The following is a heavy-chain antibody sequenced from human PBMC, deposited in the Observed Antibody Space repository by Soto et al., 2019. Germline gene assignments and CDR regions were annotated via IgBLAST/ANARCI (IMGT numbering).Heavy chain of an antibody. CDR2: INKNGFTI. CDR1: EFTFSSYA. J-gene: IGHJ4*02. Sequence: GGSLRLSCAASEFTFSSYAMSWVRQAPGKGLEWISFINKNGFTIYYADSVKGRFTISRDYAKNSLYLQMDSLRHEDTAVYYCARGAVTGTSLFDYWGLGTLVTVSA. D-gene: IGHD6-19*01. V-gene: IGHV3-48*02. CDR3: ARGAVTGTSLFDY.